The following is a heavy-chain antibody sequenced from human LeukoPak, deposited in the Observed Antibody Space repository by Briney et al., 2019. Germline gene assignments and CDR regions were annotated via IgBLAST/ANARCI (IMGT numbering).Heavy chain of an antibody. J-gene: IGHJ4*02. Sequence: SETLSLTCAVYGGSFSGYYWSWIRQPPGKGLEWIGEINHSGSTNYNPSLKSRVTISVDTSKNQFSLKLSSVTAADTAVYYCAGWYYDFWSGRAPYYFDYWGQGTLVTVSS. CDR2: INHSGST. CDR3: AGWYYDFWSGRAPYYFDY. V-gene: IGHV4-34*01. CDR1: GGSFSGYY. D-gene: IGHD3-3*01.